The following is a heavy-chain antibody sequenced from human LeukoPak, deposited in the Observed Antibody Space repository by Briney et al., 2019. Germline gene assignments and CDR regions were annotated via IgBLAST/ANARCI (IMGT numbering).Heavy chain of an antibody. CDR1: GGSIRSYY. Sequence: SETLSLTCTVSGGSIRSYYWSWIRQPAGKGLEWIGRIYTSGSTNYNPSLKSRVTMSVDTSKNQFSLKLSSVTAADTAVYYCARGPGPWSAYYGVDYWGQGTLVTVSS. CDR2: IYTSGST. J-gene: IGHJ4*02. D-gene: IGHD3-3*01. CDR3: ARGPGPWSAYYGVDY. V-gene: IGHV4-4*07.